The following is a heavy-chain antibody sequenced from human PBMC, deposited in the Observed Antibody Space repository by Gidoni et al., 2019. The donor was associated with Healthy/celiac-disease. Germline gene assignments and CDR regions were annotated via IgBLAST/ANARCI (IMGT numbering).Heavy chain of an antibody. CDR3: ARPCGGDCSDAFDI. CDR2: INHSGST. V-gene: IGHV4-34*01. CDR1: GGSFSGYY. D-gene: IGHD2-21*02. J-gene: IGHJ3*02. Sequence: QVQLQQWGAGLLKPSENLSLTCAVYGGSFSGYYWSWIRQPPGKGLEWIGEINHSGSTNYNPSLKSRVTISVDTSKNQFSLKLSSVTAADTAVYYCARPCGGDCSDAFDIWGQGTMVTVSS.